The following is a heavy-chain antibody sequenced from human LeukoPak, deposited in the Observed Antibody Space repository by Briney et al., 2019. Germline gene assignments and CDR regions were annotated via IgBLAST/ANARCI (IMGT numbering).Heavy chain of an antibody. J-gene: IGHJ5*02. D-gene: IGHD6-13*01. CDR3: ARDQAAAGTGGNWFDP. CDR2: INHSGST. V-gene: IGHV4-34*01. CDR1: GGSFSGYY. Sequence: PSETLSLTCVVYGGSFSGYYWSWIRQPPGKGLEWIGEINHSGSTNYNPSLKSRVTISVDTSKNQFSLKLSSVTAADTAVYYCARDQAAAGTGGNWFDPWGQGTLVTVSS.